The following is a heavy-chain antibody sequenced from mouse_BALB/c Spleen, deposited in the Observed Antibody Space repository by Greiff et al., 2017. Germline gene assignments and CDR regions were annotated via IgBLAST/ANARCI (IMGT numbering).Heavy chain of an antibody. CDR1: GDSITSGY. J-gene: IGHJ2*01. V-gene: IGHV3-8*02. Sequence: EVQLVESGPSLVKPSQTLSLTCSVTGDSITSGYWNWIRKFPGNKLEYMGYISYSGSTYYNPSLKSRISITRDTSKNQYYLQLNSVTTEDTATYYCARYKTQGYYFDYWGQGTTLTVSS. CDR3: ARYKTQGYYFDY. CDR2: ISYSGST.